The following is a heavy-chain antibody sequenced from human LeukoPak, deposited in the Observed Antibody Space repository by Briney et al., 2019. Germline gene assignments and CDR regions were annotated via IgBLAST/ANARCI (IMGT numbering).Heavy chain of an antibody. V-gene: IGHV3-23*01. Sequence: PGGSLRLSCVASGFTFSNYAMSWVRQAPGKGLEWVSPISRNGDNTFYADSVKGRFTISRDNSKDTLYLQMNSLRAEDTAVYFCAKDRNGVYGGNSFLDYWGQGILVTVSS. CDR2: ISRNGDNT. J-gene: IGHJ4*02. D-gene: IGHD4-23*01. CDR1: GFTFSNYA. CDR3: AKDRNGVYGGNSFLDY.